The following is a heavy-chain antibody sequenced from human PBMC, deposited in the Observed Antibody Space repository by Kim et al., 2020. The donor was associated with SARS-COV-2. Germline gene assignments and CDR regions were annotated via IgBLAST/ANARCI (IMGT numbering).Heavy chain of an antibody. Sequence: GGSLRLSCAASAFTFGSFGMHWVRQAPGKGLEWVALISFDGRNKYYADSVKGRITISRDNSKNILSLQMNSLRAEDSAVYYCAKENGTYGPFDYWGQGT. CDR3: AKENGTYGPFDY. J-gene: IGHJ4*02. CDR1: AFTFGSFG. CDR2: ISFDGRNK. D-gene: IGHD3-10*01. V-gene: IGHV3-30*18.